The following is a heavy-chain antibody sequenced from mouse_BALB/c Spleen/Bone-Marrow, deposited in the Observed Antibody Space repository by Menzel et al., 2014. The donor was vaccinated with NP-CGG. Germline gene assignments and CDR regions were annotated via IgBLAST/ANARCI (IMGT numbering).Heavy chain of an antibody. V-gene: IGHV2-6-7*01. CDR2: IWGDGST. J-gene: IGHJ4*01. CDR1: GSSLXGYG. CDR3: ARDSFLITRALDY. Sequence: VQVVESGPGLVAPSQSLSITCTVSGSSLXGYGVSWVRQPPGKGLEWLGMIWGDGSTDYNSALKSRLSISKDNSKSQVFLKMNSLQTDDTARYYCARDSFLITRALDYWGQGTSVTVSS. D-gene: IGHD2-4*01.